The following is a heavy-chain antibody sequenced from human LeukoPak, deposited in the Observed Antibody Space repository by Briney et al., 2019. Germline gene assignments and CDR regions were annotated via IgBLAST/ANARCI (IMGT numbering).Heavy chain of an antibody. CDR1: GFTFSSYG. D-gene: IGHD2-2*01. CDR3: AKVSICSSTSCSTSYFDY. Sequence: GSRLLSGAASGFTFSSYGMHGVRQAPGKGLEGVAVISYDGSNKYYADSVKGRFTISRDNSKNTMYLQMNSLRAEDTAVYYCAKVSICSSTSCSTSYFDYGGQGTLVTVS. V-gene: IGHV3-30*18. J-gene: IGHJ4*02. CDR2: ISYDGSNK.